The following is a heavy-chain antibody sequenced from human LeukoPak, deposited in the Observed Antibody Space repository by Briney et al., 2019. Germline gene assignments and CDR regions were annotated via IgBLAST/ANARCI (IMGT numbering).Heavy chain of an antibody. J-gene: IGHJ4*02. V-gene: IGHV4-34*01. Sequence: LETLSLTCAVYGGSFSGYYWSWIRQPPGKGLEWIGEINHSGSTNYNPSLKSRVTISVDTSKYQFSLKLSSVTAADTAVYYCARVELAGVFFDYWGQGTLVTVSS. CDR1: GGSFSGYY. CDR3: ARVELAGVFFDY. CDR2: INHSGST. D-gene: IGHD1-26*01.